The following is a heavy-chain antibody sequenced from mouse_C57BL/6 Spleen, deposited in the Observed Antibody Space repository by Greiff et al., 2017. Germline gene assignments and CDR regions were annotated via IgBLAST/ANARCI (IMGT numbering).Heavy chain of an antibody. CDR3: VRHGGSYDLDY. J-gene: IGHJ2*01. CDR1: GFSFNTYA. Sequence: VESGGGLVQPKGSLKLSCAASGFSFNTYAMNWVRQAPGKGLEWVARIRSKSNNYATYYADSVKDRFTISRDDSESMLYLQMNNLKTEDTAMYYCVRHGGSYDLDYWGQGTTLTVSS. D-gene: IGHD1-1*02. V-gene: IGHV10-1*01. CDR2: IRSKSNNYAT.